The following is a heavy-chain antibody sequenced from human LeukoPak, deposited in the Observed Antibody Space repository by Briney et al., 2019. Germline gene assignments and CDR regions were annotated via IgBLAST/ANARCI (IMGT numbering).Heavy chain of an antibody. V-gene: IGHV3-7*01. CDR1: GFTFSSYW. Sequence: GGSLRLSCAASGFTFSSYWMSWVRQAPGKGLEWVANIKQDGSEKYYLDSVKGRFTISRDNAKNSLYLQMNSLRAEDTAVYYCASPYYDILTGYGHSPWGQETLVTVSS. J-gene: IGHJ5*02. CDR2: IKQDGSEK. D-gene: IGHD3-9*01. CDR3: ASPYYDILTGYGHSP.